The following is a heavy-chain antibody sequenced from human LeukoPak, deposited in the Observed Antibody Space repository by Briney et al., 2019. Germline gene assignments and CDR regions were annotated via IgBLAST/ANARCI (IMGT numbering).Heavy chain of an antibody. J-gene: IGHJ5*02. Sequence: GGSLRLSCAASGFTVSAYMSWVRQAPGKGLEWVSTIYTGNSKYYADSVKDRFTISRDISKNTLYLQMNSLRAEDTAVYYCARVRGTYYFFAPGGQEPRVTVPS. V-gene: IGHV3-53*01. CDR1: GFTVSAY. D-gene: IGHD1-26*01. CDR3: ARVRGTYYFFAP. CDR2: IYTGNSK.